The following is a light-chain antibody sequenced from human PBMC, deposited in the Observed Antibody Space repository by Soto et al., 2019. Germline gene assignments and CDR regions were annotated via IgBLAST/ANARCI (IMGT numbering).Light chain of an antibody. V-gene: IGKV3D-20*02. CDR2: GAS. J-gene: IGKJ4*01. Sequence: EIVMTQSPAALSVSPGETANLSCRASQSVSSSYLAWYQQKPGQAPRLLIYGASSRATGIPDRFSGSGSGTDFTLTISSLQPEDFATYYCQQANSFPLNFGGGTKVDIK. CDR3: QQANSFPLN. CDR1: QSVSSSY.